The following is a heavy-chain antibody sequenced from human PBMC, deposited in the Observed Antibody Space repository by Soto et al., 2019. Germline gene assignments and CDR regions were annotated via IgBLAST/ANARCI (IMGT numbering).Heavy chain of an antibody. V-gene: IGHV1-3*01. CDR2: ISAGNGNT. D-gene: IGHD6-13*01. Sequence: ASVKVSCKASGYTFTSYAMHWVRQAPGQRLEWMGWISAGNGNTKYSQKFQGRVTITRDTSASTAYMELSSLRSEDTAVYYCATYSSYYYYMYVWGKGSTVTVSS. J-gene: IGHJ6*03. CDR3: ATYSSYYYYMYV. CDR1: GYTFTSYA.